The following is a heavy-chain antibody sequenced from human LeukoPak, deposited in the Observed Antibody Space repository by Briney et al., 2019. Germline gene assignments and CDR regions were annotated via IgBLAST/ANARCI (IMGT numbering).Heavy chain of an antibody. Sequence: GEPLKISCKGSGYSFTSYWIGWVRQMPGKGLEWMGIIYPGDSDTRYSPYFQGQVTISADNSISTAYLQWSSLKASDTAMYYCARFYSSGWYGALDYWGQGTLVTVSS. CDR2: IYPGDSDT. CDR3: ARFYSSGWYGALDY. CDR1: GYSFTSYW. D-gene: IGHD6-19*01. J-gene: IGHJ4*02. V-gene: IGHV5-51*01.